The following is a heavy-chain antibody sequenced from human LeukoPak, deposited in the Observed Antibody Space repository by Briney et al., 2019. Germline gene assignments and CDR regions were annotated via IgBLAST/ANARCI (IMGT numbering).Heavy chain of an antibody. V-gene: IGHV3-21*01. CDR1: TFTFSSYT. Sequence: GGSLRLSCATSTFTFSSYTMNWVRQAPGKGLEWVSSISSSGSYIYYADSVRGRFTISRDNGRNSLCLQMNSLRAEDTALYYCARDRNGGDYVGSSSYYMDVWGKGTTVIVSS. J-gene: IGHJ6*03. CDR2: ISSSGSYI. D-gene: IGHD4-17*01. CDR3: ARDRNGGDYVGSSSYYMDV.